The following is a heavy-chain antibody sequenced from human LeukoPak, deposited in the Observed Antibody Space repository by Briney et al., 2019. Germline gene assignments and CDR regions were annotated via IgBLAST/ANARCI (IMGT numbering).Heavy chain of an antibody. J-gene: IGHJ4*02. CDR1: GYTFTNYG. D-gene: IGHD2-15*01. CDR2: ISVYNGNT. V-gene: IGHV1-18*01. Sequence: ASVTETCKASGYTFTNYGVSWVRQAPGQGLEWMGWISVYNGNTDYAQRFQGRVTMTTDTSSSTAYMELRSLRFDDTAVYFCARDHATSGDGGDSWGQGNLGSVSS. CDR3: ARDHATSGDGGDS.